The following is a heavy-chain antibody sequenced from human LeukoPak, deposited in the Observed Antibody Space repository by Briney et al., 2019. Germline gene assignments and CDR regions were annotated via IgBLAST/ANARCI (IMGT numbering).Heavy chain of an antibody. CDR2: IYHSGST. J-gene: IGHJ4*02. CDR1: GGSISSGGYY. CDR3: ARERAGKGSGYEFLYFDY. D-gene: IGHD5-12*01. Sequence: PSETLSLTCTVSGGSISSGGYYWSWIRQPPGKGLEWIGYIYHSGSTYYNPSLKSRVTISVDRSKNQFSLKLSSVTAADTAVYYCARERAGKGSGYEFLYFDYWGQGTLVTVSS. V-gene: IGHV4-30-2*01.